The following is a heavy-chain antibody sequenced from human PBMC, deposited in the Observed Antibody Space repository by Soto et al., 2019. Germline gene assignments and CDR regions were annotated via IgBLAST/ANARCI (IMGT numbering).Heavy chain of an antibody. CDR3: AYGGSCGY. Sequence: HPGGSLRLSCAASGFSFNAYEMNWVRQAPGKGLEWVSYISTSGSTIYYADSVKGRFTISRDNGKNSLYLQMNSLRAEDTAVYYCAYGGSCGYWGQGTQVTVSS. CDR1: GFSFNAYE. J-gene: IGHJ4*02. V-gene: IGHV3-48*03. CDR2: ISTSGSTI. D-gene: IGHD1-26*01.